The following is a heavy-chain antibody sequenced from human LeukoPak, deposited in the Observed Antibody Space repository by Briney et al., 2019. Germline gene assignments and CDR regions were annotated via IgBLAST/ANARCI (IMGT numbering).Heavy chain of an antibody. CDR3: AREISGSYYNPLGYMDV. CDR1: GGSISLYY. Sequence: PSETLSLTCTVSGGSISLYYWNWIRQPAGKGLEWIGRIFTSGITNYNPSLKSRGTMSVDTSKSQFSLALSSVTAADTAVYYCAREISGSYYNPLGYMDVWGKGTTVTVAS. CDR2: IFTSGIT. J-gene: IGHJ6*03. V-gene: IGHV4-4*07. D-gene: IGHD3-10*01.